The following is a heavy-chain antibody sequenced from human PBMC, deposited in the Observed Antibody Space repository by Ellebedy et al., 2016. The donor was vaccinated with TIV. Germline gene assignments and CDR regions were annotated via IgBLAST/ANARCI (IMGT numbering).Heavy chain of an antibody. CDR3: ARLPAANAPFDY. V-gene: IGHV4-39*07. CDR1: GDSISSSTYY. CDR2: IYYTGST. Sequence: SETLSLTXPVSGDSISSSTYYWGWIRQPPGKGLEWIGSIYYTGSTYYNPSLKNRVTISVDTSKNQFSLKLSSVTAADTAVYYCARLPAANAPFDYWGQGTLVTVSS. D-gene: IGHD2-2*01. J-gene: IGHJ4*02.